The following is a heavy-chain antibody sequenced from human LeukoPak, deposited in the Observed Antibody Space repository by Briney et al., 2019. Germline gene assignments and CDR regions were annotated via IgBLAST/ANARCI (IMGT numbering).Heavy chain of an antibody. CDR1: GGPISSYY. Sequence: SDTLSLTCTVSGGPISSYYWSWLRQPAGEGVEWIGRIYTSGSTNYNPSLKSRVTMSVDTSKNQFSLKLSSVTAADTAVYYCARGRGYCSSTSCYSEASWFDPWGQGTLVTVSS. V-gene: IGHV4-4*07. J-gene: IGHJ5*02. CDR2: IYTSGST. D-gene: IGHD2-2*01. CDR3: ARGRGYCSSTSCYSEASWFDP.